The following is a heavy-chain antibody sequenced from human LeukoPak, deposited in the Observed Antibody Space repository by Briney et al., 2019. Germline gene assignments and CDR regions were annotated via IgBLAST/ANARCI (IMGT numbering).Heavy chain of an antibody. CDR2: MNPNSGNT. Sequence: ASVKVSCKASGYTFTSYDINWVRQATGQGLEWMGWMNPNSGNTGYAQKFQGRVTMTRNTSISTAYMELSSLRSEDTAVYYCAASPLRELPRFDPWGQGTLVTVSS. CDR3: AASPLRELPRFDP. D-gene: IGHD3-10*01. CDR1: GYTFTSYD. V-gene: IGHV1-8*01. J-gene: IGHJ5*02.